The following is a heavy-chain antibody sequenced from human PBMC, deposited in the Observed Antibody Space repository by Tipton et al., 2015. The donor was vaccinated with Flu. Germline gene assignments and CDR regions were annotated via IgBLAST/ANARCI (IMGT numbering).Heavy chain of an antibody. CDR2: ISYSGST. Sequence: VKPSGTLSLTCAVSGGSISSSNWWTWVRQPPGKGLEWIGEISYSGSTNYRPSLKNRVTISVDKSKNQFSLKLTSVTAADTAVYYCARGYFDSGAYYPHCFDPRGQGTLVTVSS. CDR3: ARGYFDSGAYYPHCFDP. CDR1: GGSISSSNW. V-gene: IGHV4-4*02. J-gene: IGHJ5*02. D-gene: IGHD3-22*01.